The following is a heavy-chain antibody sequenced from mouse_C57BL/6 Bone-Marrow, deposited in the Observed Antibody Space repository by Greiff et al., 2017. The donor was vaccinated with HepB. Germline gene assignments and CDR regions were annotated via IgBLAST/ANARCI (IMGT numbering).Heavy chain of an antibody. CDR3: ARDQGPYYYGNSLV. CDR1: GFTFSSYA. Sequence: EVKLEESGGGLVKPGGSLKLSCAASGFTFSSYAMSWVRQTPEKRLEWVATISDGGSYTYYPDNVKGRFTISRDNAKNNLYLQMSHLKSEDTAMYYCARDQGPYYYGNSLVWGTGTTVTVSS. D-gene: IGHD1-1*01. J-gene: IGHJ1*03. V-gene: IGHV5-4*01. CDR2: ISDGGSYT.